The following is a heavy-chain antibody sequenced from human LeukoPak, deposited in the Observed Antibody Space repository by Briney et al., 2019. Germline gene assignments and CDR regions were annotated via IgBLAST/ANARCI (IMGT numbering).Heavy chain of an antibody. V-gene: IGHV1-46*01. D-gene: IGHD6-13*01. CDR3: ARDNAGLYSSSWYRMGYFDY. J-gene: IGHJ4*02. CDR1: GYTFTSYY. CDR2: INPSGGST. Sequence: GASVKVSCKASGYTFTSYYMHWVRQAPGQGLEWMGIINPSGGSTSYAQKFQGRVTMTRDMSTSTVYMELSSLRSEDTAVYYCARDNAGLYSSSWYRMGYFDYWGQGTLVTVSS.